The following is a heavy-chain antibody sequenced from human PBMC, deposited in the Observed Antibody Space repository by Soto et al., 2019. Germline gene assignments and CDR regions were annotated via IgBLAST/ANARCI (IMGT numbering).Heavy chain of an antibody. J-gene: IGHJ4*02. D-gene: IGHD6-13*01. CDR2: ISATGTTT. V-gene: IGHV3-23*01. CDR1: EFSFSSYA. Sequence: EVQLMESGGGLVQPGGSLRLSCADSEFSFSSYALNWVRQAPGKGLEWVSAISATGTTTYYADSVKGRFTISRDNSKRTLFLQMDSLSPADTAVYYCATYSSPFDYWGQGTLVTVSS. CDR3: ATYSSPFDY.